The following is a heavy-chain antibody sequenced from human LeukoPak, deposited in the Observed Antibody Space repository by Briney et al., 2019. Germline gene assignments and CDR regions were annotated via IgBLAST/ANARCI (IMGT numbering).Heavy chain of an antibody. CDR3: ARHPVGNWFDP. CDR1: GGSISSYY. CDR2: IYYSGST. Sequence: SETLSLTCTVSGGSISSYYWSWIRQPPGKGLEWIGYIYYSGSTNYNPSLKSRVTISVDTSKNQSSLKLSSVTAADTAVYYCARHPVGNWFDPWGQGTLVTVSS. D-gene: IGHD2-2*01. V-gene: IGHV4-59*08. J-gene: IGHJ5*02.